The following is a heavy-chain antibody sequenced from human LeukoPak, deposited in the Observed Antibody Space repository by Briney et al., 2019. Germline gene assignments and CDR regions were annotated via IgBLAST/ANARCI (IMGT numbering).Heavy chain of an antibody. J-gene: IGHJ4*02. CDR1: GGTFSSYA. Sequence: SVKVSCKASGGTFSSYAISWVRQAPGQGLEWMGGIIPIFGTANYAQKLQGRVTITADESTSTAYMELSSLRSEDTAVYYCAREVSSSSSPQFDYWGQGTLVTVSS. D-gene: IGHD6-6*01. CDR3: AREVSSSSSPQFDY. V-gene: IGHV1-69*13. CDR2: IIPIFGTA.